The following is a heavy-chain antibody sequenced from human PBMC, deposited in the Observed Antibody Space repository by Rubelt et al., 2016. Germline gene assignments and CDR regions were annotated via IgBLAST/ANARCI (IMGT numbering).Heavy chain of an antibody. Sequence: QVQLQQWGAGLLKPSETLSLTCAVYGGSFSGYYWSWIRQPPGKGLEWIGEINHSGSTNYNPSLKSRVTRSVDTAKNQFSLKLSSVTAADTAVYYCARSMTGYSSGWYFYWGQGTLVTVSS. D-gene: IGHD6-19*01. CDR1: GGSFSGYY. V-gene: IGHV4-34*01. J-gene: IGHJ4*02. CDR3: ARSMTGYSSGWYFY. CDR2: INHSGST.